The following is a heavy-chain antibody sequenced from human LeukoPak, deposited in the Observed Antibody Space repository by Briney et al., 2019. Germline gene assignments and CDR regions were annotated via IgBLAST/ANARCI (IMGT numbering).Heavy chain of an antibody. J-gene: IGHJ4*02. V-gene: IGHV3-30*02. D-gene: IGHD3-10*01. CDR3: AKDRSGRYFDY. CDR2: IWYDGSNK. Sequence: GGSLRLSCAASGFTFSSYGMHWVRQAPGKGLEWVAVIWYDGSNKYYADSVKGRFTISRDNSKNTLYLQMNSLRAEDTAVYYCAKDRSGRYFDYWGQGTLVTVSS. CDR1: GFTFSSYG.